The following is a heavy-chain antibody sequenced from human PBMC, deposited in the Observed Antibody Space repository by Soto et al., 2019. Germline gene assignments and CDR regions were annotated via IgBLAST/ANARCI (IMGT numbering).Heavy chain of an antibody. D-gene: IGHD2-8*01. V-gene: IGHV4-39*01. CDR3: AGRGISRQVYQFGMDV. Sequence: QVQLQESGPGLVKPSEALSLTCTVSGDSVSSSYYYWGWIRQPPGKGLEWIGSIFYSGSTDYNPSLKSRVTISVDTSKNQFSLSQSSVTAADTAVYFGAGRGISRQVYQFGMDVWGPGTTVTVSS. CDR2: IFYSGST. CDR1: GDSVSSSYYY. J-gene: IGHJ6*02.